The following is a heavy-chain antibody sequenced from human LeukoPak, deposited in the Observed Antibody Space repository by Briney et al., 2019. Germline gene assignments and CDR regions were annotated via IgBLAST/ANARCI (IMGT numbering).Heavy chain of an antibody. CDR1: GASISSADYS. J-gene: IGHJ3*02. CDR2: IYYIGNT. CDR3: ARGFRFVAFDI. Sequence: PSETLSLTCTVSGASISSADYSWAWIRQPPGKGLEWIATIYYIGNTYFNPSLTSRVTISVDTPKNQFSLKLSSVTAADTAVYYCARGFRFVAFDIWGQGTMVTVSS. D-gene: IGHD3-10*01. V-gene: IGHV4-39*07.